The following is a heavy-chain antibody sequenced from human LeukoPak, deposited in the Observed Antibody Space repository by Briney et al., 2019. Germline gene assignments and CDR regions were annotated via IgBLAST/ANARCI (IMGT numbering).Heavy chain of an antibody. CDR2: ISSSSSTI. V-gene: IGHV3-48*01. D-gene: IGHD6-19*01. Sequence: GGSLRLSCAASGFSFSNAWMSWVRQAPGKGLEWVSYISSSSSTIYYADSVKGRFTISRDNAKNSLYQQMNSLRAEDTAVYYCARDIRVAGRDYYYYYYMDVWGKGTTVTVSS. CDR3: ARDIRVAGRDYYYYYYMDV. CDR1: GFSFSNAW. J-gene: IGHJ6*03.